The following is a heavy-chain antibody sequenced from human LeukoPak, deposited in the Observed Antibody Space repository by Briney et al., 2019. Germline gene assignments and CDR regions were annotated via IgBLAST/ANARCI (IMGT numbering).Heavy chain of an antibody. J-gene: IGHJ5*02. Sequence: ASVKVSCKASGYTFTGYYMHWVRQAPGQGLEWMGWINPNSGGTNYAQKFQGRVTMTRDTSISTAYMELSRLRSDDTAVYYCARGRLEYFDWLLHNWFDPWGQGTLVTVSS. CDR3: ARGRLEYFDWLLHNWFDP. CDR1: GYTFTGYY. D-gene: IGHD3-9*01. V-gene: IGHV1-2*02. CDR2: INPNSGGT.